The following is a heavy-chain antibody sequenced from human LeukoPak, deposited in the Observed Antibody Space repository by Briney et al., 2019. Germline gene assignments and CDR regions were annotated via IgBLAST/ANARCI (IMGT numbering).Heavy chain of an antibody. CDR1: GYTLTELS. D-gene: IGHD2-21*02. CDR3: ATGLAYCGGDCPHDAFDI. CDR2: FDPEDGET. V-gene: IGHV1-24*01. J-gene: IGHJ3*02. Sequence: ASVTVSFKVSGYTLTELSMHWVRQAPGKGLEWMGGFDPEDGETIYAQKFQGRVTMTEDASTDTAYMELSSLRSEDTAVYYCATGLAYCGGDCPHDAFDIWGQGTMVTVSS.